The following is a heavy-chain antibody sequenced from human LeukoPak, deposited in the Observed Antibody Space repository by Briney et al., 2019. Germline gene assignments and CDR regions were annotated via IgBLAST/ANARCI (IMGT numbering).Heavy chain of an antibody. CDR1: GFTFSSYG. D-gene: IGHD1-7*01. V-gene: IGHV3-30*03. CDR3: ARDLGWGTTEPGGC. Sequence: GGSLRLSCAASGFTFSSYGMHWVRQAPGKGLEWVAVISYDGSNKYYADSVKGRFTISRDNAKSTAYLQMNSLRDEDTAIYYCARDLGWGTTEPGGCWGQGTLVTVSS. J-gene: IGHJ4*02. CDR2: ISYDGSNK.